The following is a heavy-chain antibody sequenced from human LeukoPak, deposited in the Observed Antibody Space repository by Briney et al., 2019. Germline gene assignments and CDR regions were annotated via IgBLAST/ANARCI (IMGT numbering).Heavy chain of an antibody. CDR3: AREGGGDFPASFDY. V-gene: IGHV3-30*03. D-gene: IGHD3-16*01. CDR1: GFTFSSYS. J-gene: IGHJ4*02. CDR2: ISYDGSNK. Sequence: GGSLRLSCAASGFTFSSYSMNWVRQAPGKGLEWVAVISYDGSNKYYADSVKGRFTISRDNSKNTLYLQMNSLRAEDTAVYYCAREGGGDFPASFDYWGQGTLVTVSS.